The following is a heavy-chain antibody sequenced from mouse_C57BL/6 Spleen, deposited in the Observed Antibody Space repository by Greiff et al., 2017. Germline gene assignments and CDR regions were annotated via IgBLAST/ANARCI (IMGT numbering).Heavy chain of an antibody. V-gene: IGHV1-80*01. CDR3: ARNALYYGSSYFDY. Sequence: QVQLQQSGAELVKPGASVKISCKASGYAFSSYWMNWVKQRPGKGLEWIGQIYPGDGDTNYNGKFKGKATLTADKSSSTAYMQLSSLTSEDAAVYFCARNALYYGSSYFDYWGQGTTLTVSS. CDR2: IYPGDGDT. CDR1: GYAFSSYW. J-gene: IGHJ2*01. D-gene: IGHD1-1*01.